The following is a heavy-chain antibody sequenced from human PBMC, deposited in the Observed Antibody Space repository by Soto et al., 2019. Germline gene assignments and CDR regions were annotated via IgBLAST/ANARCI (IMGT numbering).Heavy chain of an antibody. CDR2: ISYDGSNK. Sequence: QVQLVESGGGVVQPGRSLRLSCAASGFTFSSYAMHWVRQAPGKGLEWVAVISYDGSNKYYADSVKGRFTISRDNSKNTLYLQMNSLRAEDTAVYYCARDLKVSSPDYWGQGTLVTVSS. V-gene: IGHV3-30-3*01. CDR1: GFTFSSYA. J-gene: IGHJ4*02. D-gene: IGHD1-26*01. CDR3: ARDLKVSSPDY.